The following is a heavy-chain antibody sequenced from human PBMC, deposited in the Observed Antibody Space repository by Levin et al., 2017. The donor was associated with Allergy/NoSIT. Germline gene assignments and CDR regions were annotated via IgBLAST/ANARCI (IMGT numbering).Heavy chain of an antibody. D-gene: IGHD3-22*01. Sequence: LGESLKISCKASGYTFTGYYMHWVRQAPGQGLEWMGWINPNSGGTNYAQKFQGRVTMTRDTSISTAYMELSRLRSDDTAVYYCARPMYYYDSSANGGAFDIWGQGTMVTVSS. CDR3: ARPMYYYDSSANGGAFDI. CDR2: INPNSGGT. CDR1: GYTFTGYY. J-gene: IGHJ3*02. V-gene: IGHV1-2*02.